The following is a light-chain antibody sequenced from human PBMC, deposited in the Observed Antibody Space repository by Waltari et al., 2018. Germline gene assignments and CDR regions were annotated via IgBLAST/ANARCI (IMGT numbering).Light chain of an antibody. J-gene: IGLJ2*01. Sequence: QSALTQPRSVSGSPGQSVTISCTGTSSDVGGYNYVSWYQQHPGKAPKLMIYDVSKVPSGVPERFSGSKSGNTASLTISGLQAEDEADYYCCSYAGSYTFVVLGGGTKLTVL. CDR2: DVS. CDR1: SSDVGGYNY. V-gene: IGLV2-11*01. CDR3: CSYAGSYTFVV.